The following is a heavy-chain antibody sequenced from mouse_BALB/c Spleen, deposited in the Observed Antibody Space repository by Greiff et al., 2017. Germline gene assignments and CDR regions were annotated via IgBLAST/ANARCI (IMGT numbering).Heavy chain of an antibody. CDR2: ISYDGSN. Sequence: DVQLQESGPGLVKPSQSLSLTCSVTGYSITSGYYWNWIRQFPGNKLGWMGYISYDGSNNYNPSLKNRISITRDTSKNQFFLKLNSVTTEDTATYYCARALYYGKGDWYFDVWGAGTTVTVSS. V-gene: IGHV3-6*02. D-gene: IGHD2-1*01. J-gene: IGHJ1*01. CDR1: GYSITSGYY. CDR3: ARALYYGKGDWYFDV.